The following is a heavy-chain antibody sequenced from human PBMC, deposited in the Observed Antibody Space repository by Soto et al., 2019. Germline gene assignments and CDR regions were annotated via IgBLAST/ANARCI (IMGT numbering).Heavy chain of an antibody. CDR2: IYDSGGS. Sequence: EVQLVESGGGLVQPGGSLRISCVVSGFSVSANYMSWIRQAPGKGLEWVSVIYDSGGSYYADSVKGRFTISRDRSKNTLYLQMNSLRVEDTAVYYCASSDVEWYYYGVDVWGQGTTVTVCS. D-gene: IGHD3-3*01. CDR1: GFSVSANY. V-gene: IGHV3-66*01. CDR3: ASSDVEWYYYGVDV. J-gene: IGHJ6*02.